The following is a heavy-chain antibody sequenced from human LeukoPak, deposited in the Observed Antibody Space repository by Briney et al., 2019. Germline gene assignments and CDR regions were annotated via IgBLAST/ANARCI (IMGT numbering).Heavy chain of an antibody. CDR1: GFTFSSYE. V-gene: IGHV3-30*02. J-gene: IGHJ4*02. Sequence: HPGGSLRLSCAASGFTFSSYEMNWVRQAPDKGLEWVAFIRYDGSNKYYADSVKGRFTISRDNSKNTLYLQMNSLRAEDTAVYYCAKDRGSGWYLFDYWGQGTLVTVSS. CDR2: IRYDGSNK. D-gene: IGHD6-19*01. CDR3: AKDRGSGWYLFDY.